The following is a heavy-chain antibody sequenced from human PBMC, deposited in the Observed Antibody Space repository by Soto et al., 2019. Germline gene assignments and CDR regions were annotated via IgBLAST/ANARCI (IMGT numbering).Heavy chain of an antibody. CDR3: ARYPTQQLDPYYFDY. D-gene: IGHD6-13*01. CDR1: GGTFSSYA. Sequence: QVPLVQSGAEVKKPGSSVKVSCKASGGTFSSYAISWVRQAPGQGLEWMGGIIPIFGTANYAQKFQGRVTITVDESTSTAYMELSSLRSEDTAVYYCARYPTQQLDPYYFDYWGQGTLVTVSS. J-gene: IGHJ4*02. V-gene: IGHV1-69*01. CDR2: IIPIFGTA.